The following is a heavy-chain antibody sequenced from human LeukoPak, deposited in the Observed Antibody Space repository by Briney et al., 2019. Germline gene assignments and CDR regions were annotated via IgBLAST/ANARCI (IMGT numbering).Heavy chain of an antibody. CDR1: GFTFDDYA. V-gene: IGHV3-9*03. D-gene: IGHD6-19*01. J-gene: IGHJ3*02. CDR3: AKDVSGSYLDAFDI. CDR2: ISWNSGSI. Sequence: GRSLRLSCAASGFTFDDYAMHWVRQAPGKGLEWVSGISWNSGSIGYADSVKGRFTISRDNAKNSLYLQMNSLRAEDMAFYYCAKDVSGSYLDAFDIWGQGTMVTVSS.